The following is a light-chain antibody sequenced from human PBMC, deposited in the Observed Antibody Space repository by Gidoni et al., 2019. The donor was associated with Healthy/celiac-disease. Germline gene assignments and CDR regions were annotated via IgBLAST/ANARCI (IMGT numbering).Light chain of an antibody. V-gene: IGKV1-39*01. Sequence: DSQMTQSPSSLSASVGDRVTITCRASQSISSYLNWYQQKPGKAPKLLLYAASSLQSGVPSRFSGSGSATDFTLTISSLQPEDFATYYCQQSYSTPWTFXQXTKVEIK. CDR1: QSISSY. J-gene: IGKJ1*01. CDR3: QQSYSTPWT. CDR2: AAS.